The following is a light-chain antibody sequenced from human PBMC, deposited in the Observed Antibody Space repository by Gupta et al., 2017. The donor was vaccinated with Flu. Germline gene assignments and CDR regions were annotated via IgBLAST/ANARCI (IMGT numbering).Light chain of an antibody. CDR2: EVS. V-gene: IGLV2-8*01. Sequence: QAALTQPPSASGSPGPAVTIPCPGTSSDVGGYNYVSWYQQHPGKAPKLMIYEVSKRPSGVPDRFSGSKSGNTASLTVSGLQAEDESDYYCSSYAGGNNLVVFGGGTKLTVL. CDR3: SSYAGGNNLVV. J-gene: IGLJ2*01. CDR1: SSDVGGYNY.